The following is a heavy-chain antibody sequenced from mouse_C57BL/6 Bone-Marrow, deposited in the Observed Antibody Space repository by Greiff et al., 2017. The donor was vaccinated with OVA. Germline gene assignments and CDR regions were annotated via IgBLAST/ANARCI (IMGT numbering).Heavy chain of an antibody. J-gene: IGHJ2*01. CDR2: INPNNGGT. CDR1: GYTFTDYY. V-gene: IGHV1-26*01. D-gene: IGHD1-1*01. CDR3: ARRDGSSPYYFDY. Sequence: EVQLQQSGPELVKPGASVKISCKASGYTFTDYYMNWVKQSHGKSLEWIGDINPNNGGTSYNQQFKGKATLTVDKSSSTAYMELRSLTSEDSAVYYCARRDGSSPYYFDYWGQGTTLTVSS.